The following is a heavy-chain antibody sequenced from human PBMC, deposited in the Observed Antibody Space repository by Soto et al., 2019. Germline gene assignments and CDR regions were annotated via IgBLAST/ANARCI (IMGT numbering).Heavy chain of an antibody. CDR1: GGSISSSSYY. D-gene: IGHD3-22*01. Sequence: SETLSLTCTVSGGSISSSSYYWGWIRQPPGKGLEWIGSIYYSGSTYYNPSLKSRVTISVDTSKNQFSLKLSSVTAADTAVYYCARSCPYYYDSSGYPRYYFDYWGQGTLVTVS. CDR2: IYYSGST. J-gene: IGHJ4*02. V-gene: IGHV4-39*07. CDR3: ARSCPYYYDSSGYPRYYFDY.